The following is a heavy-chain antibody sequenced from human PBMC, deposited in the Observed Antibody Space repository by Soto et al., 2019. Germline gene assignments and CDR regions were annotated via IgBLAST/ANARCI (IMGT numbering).Heavy chain of an antibody. CDR2: MNPNSGNT. CDR1: GYTFTSYD. CDR3: ARELHSSSWYNWFDP. V-gene: IGHV1-8*01. J-gene: IGHJ5*02. Sequence: GESLKISCKASGYTFTSYDINWVRQATGQGLEWMGWMNPNSGNTGYAQKFQGRVTMTRNTSISTAYMELSSLRSEDTAVYYCARELHSSSWYNWFDPWGQGTLVTVSS. D-gene: IGHD6-13*01.